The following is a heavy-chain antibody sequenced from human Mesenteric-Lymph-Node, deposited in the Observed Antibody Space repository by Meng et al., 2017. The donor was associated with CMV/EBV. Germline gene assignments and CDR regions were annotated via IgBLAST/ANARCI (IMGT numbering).Heavy chain of an antibody. D-gene: IGHD1-1*01. J-gene: IGHJ6*02. Sequence: ASVKVSCKASGYTFTGHYMHWVRQAPGHGLEWMGWMNPDTGGTNFAHKFQGRVTMTRDTSISTAYMELDRLRSDDTAVYYCAREHLPLGYNYYYYGMDVWGQGTTVTVSS. V-gene: IGHV1-2*02. CDR2: MNPDTGGT. CDR1: GYTFTGHY. CDR3: AREHLPLGYNYYYYGMDV.